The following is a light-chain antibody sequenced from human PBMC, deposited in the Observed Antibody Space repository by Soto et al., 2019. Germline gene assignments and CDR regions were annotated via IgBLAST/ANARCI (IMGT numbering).Light chain of an antibody. J-gene: IGLJ2*01. CDR1: SSNIENNY. Sequence: QSVLTQPPSVSAAPGQKVTISCSGSSSNIENNYVSWYQKLPGTAPKLLIYDNNKRPSGSPDRFSGSKSGTSATLGITGLQTGDEADYYCGAWDSSLSAGVFGGGTKLTVL. CDR2: DNN. CDR3: GAWDSSLSAGV. V-gene: IGLV1-51*01.